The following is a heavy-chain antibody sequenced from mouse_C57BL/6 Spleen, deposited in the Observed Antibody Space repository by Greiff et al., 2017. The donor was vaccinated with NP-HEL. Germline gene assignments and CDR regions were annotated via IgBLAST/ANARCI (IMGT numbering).Heavy chain of an antibody. V-gene: IGHV1-80*01. D-gene: IGHD2-14*01. CDR1: GYAFSSYW. CDR2: IYPGDGDT. Sequence: QVQLKESGAELVKPGASVKISCKASGYAFSSYWMNWVKQRPGKGLEWIGQIYPGDGDTNYNGKFKGKATLTADKSSSTAYMQLSSLTSEDSAVYCCARRYRGYFDVWGTGTTVTVSS. J-gene: IGHJ1*03. CDR3: ARRYRGYFDV.